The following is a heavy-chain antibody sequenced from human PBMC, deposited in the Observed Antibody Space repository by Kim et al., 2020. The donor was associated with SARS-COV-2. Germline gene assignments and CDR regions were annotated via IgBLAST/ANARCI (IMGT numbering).Heavy chain of an antibody. Sequence: SETLSLTCTVSGGSISSGGYYWSWIRQHPGKGLEWIGYIYYSGSTYYNPSLKSRVTISVDTSKNQFSLKLSSVTAADTAVYYCASGGRFWSARWYYYYYGMDVWGQGTTVTVSS. CDR2: IYYSGST. CDR3: ASGGRFWSARWYYYYYGMDV. CDR1: GGSISSGGYY. D-gene: IGHD3-3*01. V-gene: IGHV4-31*03. J-gene: IGHJ6*02.